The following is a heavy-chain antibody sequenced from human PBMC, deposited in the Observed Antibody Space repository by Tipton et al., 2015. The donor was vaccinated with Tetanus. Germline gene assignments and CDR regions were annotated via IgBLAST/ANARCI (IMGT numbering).Heavy chain of an antibody. J-gene: IGHJ4*02. CDR3: ARDQARGARGGNYFDY. CDR2: IYSSGST. CDR1: GGSISGGRYY. D-gene: IGHD1-26*01. V-gene: IGHV4-31*03. Sequence: GLVKPSQTLSLTCTVSGGSISGGRYYWSWIRQRPGKGLEWIGDIYSSGSTYSDPSLKGRVTISVDTSKNQFSLRLNSVTAADTAVYYCARDQARGARGGNYFDYWGLGTLVTVSS.